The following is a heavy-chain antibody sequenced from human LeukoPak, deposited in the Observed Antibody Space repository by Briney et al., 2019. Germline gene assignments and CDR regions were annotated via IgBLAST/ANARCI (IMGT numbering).Heavy chain of an antibody. V-gene: IGHV4-59*08. D-gene: IGHD4-17*01. CDR1: GGSISSYY. Sequence: SETLSLTCTVSGGSISSYYWSWIRQPPGKGLEWIGYIYYSGSTNYNPSLKSRVTISVDTSKNQFSLKLSSVTAADTAVYYCASGNYGDYVPGWDYWGRGTLVTVSS. CDR2: IYYSGST. CDR3: ASGNYGDYVPGWDY. J-gene: IGHJ4*02.